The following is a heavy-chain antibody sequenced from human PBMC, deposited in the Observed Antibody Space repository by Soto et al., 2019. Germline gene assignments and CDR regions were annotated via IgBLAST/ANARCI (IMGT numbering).Heavy chain of an antibody. Sequence: SETLSLTCTVSGGYISGYYWSWIRQPPGKGLEWIGYVYYSGSTYYNPSLKSRVTISVDTSKNQFSLKLSSVTAADTAVYYCARVYCSGGSCYHLDYWGQGTLVTVSS. CDR2: VYYSGST. J-gene: IGHJ4*02. V-gene: IGHV4-59*12. CDR1: GGYISGYY. D-gene: IGHD2-15*01. CDR3: ARVYCSGGSCYHLDY.